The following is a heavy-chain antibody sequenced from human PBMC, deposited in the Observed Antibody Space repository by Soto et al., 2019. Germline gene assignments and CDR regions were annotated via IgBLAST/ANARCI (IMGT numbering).Heavy chain of an antibody. CDR2: STNKANAYTT. V-gene: IGHV3-72*01. D-gene: IGHD3-16*01. J-gene: IGHJ5*02. Sequence: GGSLRLSCEASGFTFSYHYMDWVRQAPGKGLEWVGRSTNKANAYTTAYAASVKGRFTISRDDSKNSLYLQMNNLKIDDTAVYYCASLGGVPDKFGQWGQGTLVTVSS. CDR1: GFTFSYHY. CDR3: ASLGGVPDKFGQ.